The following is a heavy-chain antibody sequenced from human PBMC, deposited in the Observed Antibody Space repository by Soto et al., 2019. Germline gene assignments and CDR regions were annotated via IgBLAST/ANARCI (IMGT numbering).Heavy chain of an antibody. V-gene: IGHV3-11*01. CDR3: ARDIAAADYYYGMDV. CDR2: ISSSGSTI. D-gene: IGHD6-13*01. CDR1: GFTFSDYY. Sequence: LRLSCAASGFTFSDYYMSWIRQAPGKGLEWVSYISSSGSTIYYADSVKGRFTISRDNAKNSLYLQMNSLRAEDTAVYYCARDIAAADYYYGMDVWGQGTTVTVSS. J-gene: IGHJ6*02.